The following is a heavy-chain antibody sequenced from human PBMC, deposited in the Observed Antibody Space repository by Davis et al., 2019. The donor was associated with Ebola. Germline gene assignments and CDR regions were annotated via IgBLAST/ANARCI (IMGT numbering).Heavy chain of an antibody. D-gene: IGHD6-19*01. CDR2: IYDQST. CDR3: AKTQWLREFDN. Sequence: PGGSLRLSCTASGFTVSSNHMSWVRQAPGKGLEWVSVIYDQSTAYADAVRGRFIISRDKSNNTLYLEMSSLRVDETAVYYCAKTQWLREFDNWGQGTLVTVSS. J-gene: IGHJ4*02. CDR1: GFTVSSNH. V-gene: IGHV3-53*05.